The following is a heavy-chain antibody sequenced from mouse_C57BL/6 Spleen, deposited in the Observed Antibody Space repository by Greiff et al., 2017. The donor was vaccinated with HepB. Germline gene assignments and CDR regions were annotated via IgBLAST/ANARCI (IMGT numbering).Heavy chain of an antibody. CDR1: GFSFTSYA. V-gene: IGHV2-9-1*01. CDR2: IWTGGGT. D-gene: IGHD1-1*01. Sequence: VQLQQSGPGLVAPSQSLSITCTVSGFSFTSYAISWVRQPPGKGLEWLGVIWTGGGTNYNSALKSRLSISKDNSKSQVFLKMNSLQTDDTARYYCARNRYYGSSYWYFDVWGTGTTVTVSS. J-gene: IGHJ1*03. CDR3: ARNRYYGSSYWYFDV.